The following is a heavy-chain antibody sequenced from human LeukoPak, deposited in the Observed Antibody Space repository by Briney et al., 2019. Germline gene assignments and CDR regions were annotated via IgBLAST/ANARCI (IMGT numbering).Heavy chain of an antibody. Sequence: SETLSLTCTVSGGSLSSYYWSWIRQPPGKGLEWIAYIYYSGSTNYNPSLKSRVTISVDTSKNQFSLKLTSVTAADTAVYYCARGNSGCTGGYCYLYYMDVWGKGTTVTVSS. CDR3: ARGNSGCTGGYCYLYYMDV. D-gene: IGHD2-8*02. CDR2: IYYSGST. CDR1: GGSLSSYY. V-gene: IGHV4-59*01. J-gene: IGHJ6*03.